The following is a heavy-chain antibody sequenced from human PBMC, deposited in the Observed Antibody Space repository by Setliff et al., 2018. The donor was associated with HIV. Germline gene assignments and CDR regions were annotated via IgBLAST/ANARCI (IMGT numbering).Heavy chain of an antibody. CDR2: IDESGTT. Sequence: SETLSLTCIVSGASISTSRWWSWVRQPPGKRPQWIGEIDESGTTNYNPSLKSRVTISVDTSKNQFSLKMNSVTAADTAVYYCMIRRNFDWLSKSGPFDDWGQGTLVTVSS. CDR3: MIRRNFDWLSKSGPFDD. CDR1: GASISTSRW. V-gene: IGHV4-4*02. J-gene: IGHJ4*02. D-gene: IGHD3-9*01.